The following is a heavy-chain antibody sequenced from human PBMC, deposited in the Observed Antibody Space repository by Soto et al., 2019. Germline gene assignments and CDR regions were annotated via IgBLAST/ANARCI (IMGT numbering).Heavy chain of an antibody. CDR2: IYYSGST. CDR3: ARQGASVVRQAYFDV. CDR1: GDSISSRSYY. Sequence: SETLSLTCTVTGDSISSRSYYWGWIRQPPGKGLEWIGRIYYSGSTYNNQSLRSRISMSIDTSKDQFSLKLKSVTAADKALYFCARQGASVVRQAYFDVWGPGSLVTVSS. V-gene: IGHV4-39*01. J-gene: IGHJ4*02. D-gene: IGHD2-21*01.